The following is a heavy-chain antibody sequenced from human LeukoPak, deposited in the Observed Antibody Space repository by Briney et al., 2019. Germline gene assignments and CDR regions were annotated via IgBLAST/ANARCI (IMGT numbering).Heavy chain of an antibody. CDR1: GGSVSSGSYY. CDR3: ARYGNYDFWSGYYF. D-gene: IGHD3-3*01. J-gene: IGHJ4*02. Sequence: SETLSLTCTVSGGSVSSGSYYWSWIRQPPGKGLEWIGNIYYSGSTNYNPSLKSRVTISVDTSKNQFSLKLSSVTAADTAVYYCARYGNYDFWSGYYFWGQGTLVTVSS. V-gene: IGHV4-61*01. CDR2: IYYSGST.